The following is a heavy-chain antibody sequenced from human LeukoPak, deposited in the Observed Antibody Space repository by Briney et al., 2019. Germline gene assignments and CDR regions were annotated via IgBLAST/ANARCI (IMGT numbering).Heavy chain of an antibody. J-gene: IGHJ4*02. CDR2: IKQDGSEK. CDR3: AREVREDFWSAQDKFDY. D-gene: IGHD3-3*01. Sequence: HPGGSLRLSCAASGFTFSSYWMSWVRQAPGKGLEWVANIKQDGSEKYYVDSVKGRFTISRDNAKNSLYLQMNSLRAEDTAVYYCAREVREDFWSAQDKFDYWGQGTLVTVSS. V-gene: IGHV3-7*01. CDR1: GFTFSSYW.